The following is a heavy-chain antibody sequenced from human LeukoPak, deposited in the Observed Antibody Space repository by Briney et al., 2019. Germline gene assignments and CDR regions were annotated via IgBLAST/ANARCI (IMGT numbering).Heavy chain of an antibody. CDR1: GGSFSGYH. Sequence: SGTLSLTCAVYGGSFSGYHWTWIRQSPGKGLEWIGEINHRGVTSYKSSLKSRVTISVDTSKNQFSLKLSSVTAADTAVYYCARDSTDQLRYNWFDPWGQGTLVTVSS. CDR3: ARDSTDQLRYNWFDP. CDR2: INHRGVT. V-gene: IGHV4-34*01. D-gene: IGHD2-2*01. J-gene: IGHJ5*02.